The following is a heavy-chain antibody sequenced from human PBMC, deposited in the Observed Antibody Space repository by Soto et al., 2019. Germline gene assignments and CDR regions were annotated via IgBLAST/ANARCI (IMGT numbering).Heavy chain of an antibody. CDR1: GFTFSNYG. Sequence: EVQLLESGGGLVQPGGSLRLSCAGSGFTFSNYGMSWGRQAPGQGLEWVTSMTDSGDRTEYAYSVKGRFTISRDNSKNTLYLQMTSLRAEATAVYYCVKKTSGNWGYMADGGRGTTVTVSS. CDR2: MTDSGDRT. D-gene: IGHD7-27*01. V-gene: IGHV3-23*01. J-gene: IGHJ6*02. CDR3: VKKTSGNWGYMAD.